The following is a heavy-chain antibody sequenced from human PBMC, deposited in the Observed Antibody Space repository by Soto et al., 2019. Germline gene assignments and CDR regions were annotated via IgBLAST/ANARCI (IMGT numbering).Heavy chain of an antibody. CDR1: GGSFSGYY. CDR3: ASLAVAGTN. V-gene: IGHV4-34*01. D-gene: IGHD6-19*01. J-gene: IGHJ4*02. CDR2: INHSGST. Sequence: SETLSLTCAVYGGSFSGYYWSWIRQPPGKGLEWIGEINHSGSTNYNPSLKSRVTISVDTSKNQFSLKLSSVTAADTAVYYCASLAVAGTNWGQGTLVTVS.